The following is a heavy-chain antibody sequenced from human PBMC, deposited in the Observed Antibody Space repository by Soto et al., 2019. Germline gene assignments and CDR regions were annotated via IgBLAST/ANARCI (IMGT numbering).Heavy chain of an antibody. CDR2: IYYSGST. J-gene: IGHJ6*02. D-gene: IGHD1-26*01. CDR3: ARDRPRGSYYLGYYYGMDV. V-gene: IGHV4-61*01. Sequence: ASETLSLTCTVSGGSVSSGSYYWSWIRQPPGKGLEWIGYIYYSGSTNYNPSLKSRVTISVDTSKNQFSLKLSSVTAEETAVYYCARDRPRGSYYLGYYYGMDVWGQGTTVT. CDR1: GGSVSSGSYY.